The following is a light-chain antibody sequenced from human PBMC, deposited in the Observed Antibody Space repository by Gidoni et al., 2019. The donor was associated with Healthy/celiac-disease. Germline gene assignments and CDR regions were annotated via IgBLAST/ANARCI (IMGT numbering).Light chain of an antibody. J-gene: IGLJ1*01. CDR1: KLGDKY. V-gene: IGLV3-1*01. Sequence: SYELTQPPSVSVSPGQTASITCSGAKLGDKYACWYQPKPGQSPVLVIYQDSKRPSGLPERFSGSNSGNTATLTISGTQAMDEADYYCQAWDSSTAVFGTGTKVTVL. CDR2: QDS. CDR3: QAWDSSTAV.